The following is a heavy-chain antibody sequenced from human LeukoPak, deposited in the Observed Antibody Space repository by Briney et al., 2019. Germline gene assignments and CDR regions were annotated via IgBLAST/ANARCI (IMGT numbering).Heavy chain of an antibody. J-gene: IGHJ4*02. CDR1: GFTFSTYA. CDR2: ISGSGGST. CDR3: VRRAGVN. V-gene: IGHV3-23*01. Sequence: PGGSLRLSCAASGFTFSTYAMTWVRQAPGKGLEWVSAISGSGGSTYYADSVKGRFTISRDNSKNSLFLQMNSLRAEDTAVYYCVRRAGVNWGQGTLVTVSS.